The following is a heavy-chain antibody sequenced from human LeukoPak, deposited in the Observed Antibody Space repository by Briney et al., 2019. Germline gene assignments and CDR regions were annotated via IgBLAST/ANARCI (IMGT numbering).Heavy chain of an antibody. J-gene: IGHJ6*03. V-gene: IGHV4-4*07. D-gene: IGHD3-10*01. CDR3: ARVEEGYGSGRRENYYYYMDV. CDR2: IYTSGST. CDR1: GGSISSYY. Sequence: SETLSLTCTVSGGSISSYYWSWIRQPAGKGLEWIGRIYTSGSTNYNPSLKSRVTISVDTSKNQFSLKLSSVTAADTAVYYCARVEEGYGSGRRENYYYYMDVWGKGTTVTISS.